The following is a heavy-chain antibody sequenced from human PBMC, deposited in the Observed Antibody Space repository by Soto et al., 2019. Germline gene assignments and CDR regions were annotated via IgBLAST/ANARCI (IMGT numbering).Heavy chain of an antibody. J-gene: IGHJ4*02. Sequence: SETLSLTCAVYGGSFSGYYWSWIRQPPGKGLEWIGEINHSGSTNYNPSLMSRVTISVDTSKNQFSLKLSSVTAADTAVYYCAIGGLEITFGGVIVISPFDYWGQGTLVTVSS. V-gene: IGHV4-34*01. D-gene: IGHD3-16*02. CDR3: AIGGLEITFGGVIVISPFDY. CDR1: GGSFSGYY. CDR2: INHSGST.